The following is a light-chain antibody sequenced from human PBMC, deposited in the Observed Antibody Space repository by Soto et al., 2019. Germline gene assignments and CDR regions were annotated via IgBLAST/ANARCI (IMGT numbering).Light chain of an antibody. CDR1: SSTIGSNF. V-gene: IGLV1-44*01. CDR2: GND. CDR3: AAWDDNLNGWV. Sequence: QSVLTQPPSASGTPGQGVTISCSGSSSTIGSNFVVWYQQLPGTAPKLLIYGNDRRPSGVPDRFSGSKSGTSASLAITGLQSEDEADYYCAAWDDNLNGWVFGGGTKLTVL. J-gene: IGLJ3*02.